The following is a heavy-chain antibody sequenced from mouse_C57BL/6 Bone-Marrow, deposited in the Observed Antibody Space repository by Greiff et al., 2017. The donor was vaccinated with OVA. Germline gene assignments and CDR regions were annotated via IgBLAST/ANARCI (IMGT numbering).Heavy chain of an antibody. J-gene: IGHJ4*01. CDR3: ARDGNGYYAMDY. V-gene: IGHV7-1*01. CDR2: SRNKANDYTT. CDR1: GFTFSDFY. Sequence: EVKLMESGGGLVQSGRSLRLSCATSGFTFSDFYMEWVRQAPGKGLEWIAASRNKANDYTTEYSASVKGRFIVSRDTSQSILYLQMNALRAEDTAIYDGARDGNGYYAMDYWGQGTSVTVSS.